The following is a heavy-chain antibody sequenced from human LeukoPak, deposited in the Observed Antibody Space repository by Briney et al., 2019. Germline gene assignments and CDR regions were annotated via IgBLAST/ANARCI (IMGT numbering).Heavy chain of an antibody. CDR1: GVTFSYYW. D-gene: IGHD1-1*01. CDR3: VKDNEAGGSPFDR. Sequence: GGSLRLSCAASGVTFSYYWMHWVRQAPGKGLEYVPRISDNGGSTYYADSVKGRFTISRDNSKNTLYLQMSSLRAVDTAVYYCVKDNEAGGSPFDRWGQGTLVTVSS. CDR2: ISDNGGST. J-gene: IGHJ4*02. V-gene: IGHV3-64D*06.